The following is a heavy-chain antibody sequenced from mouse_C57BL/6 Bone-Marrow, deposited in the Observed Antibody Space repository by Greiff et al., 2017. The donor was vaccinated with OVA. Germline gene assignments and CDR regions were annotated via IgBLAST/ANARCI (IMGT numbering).Heavy chain of an antibody. V-gene: IGHV1-15*01. CDR3: TRWDYYGSSPPYAMDY. CDR2: IDPETGGT. D-gene: IGHD1-1*01. J-gene: IGHJ4*01. Sequence: QVQLKQSGAELVRPGASVTLSCKASGYTFTDYEMHWVKQTPVHGLEWIGAIDPETGGTAYNQKFKGKAILTADKSSSTAYMELRSLTSEDSAVYYCTRWDYYGSSPPYAMDYWGQGTSVTVSS. CDR1: GYTFTDYE.